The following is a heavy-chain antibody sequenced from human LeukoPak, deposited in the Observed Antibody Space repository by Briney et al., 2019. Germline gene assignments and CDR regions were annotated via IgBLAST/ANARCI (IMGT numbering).Heavy chain of an antibody. CDR1: GGTFSSYA. V-gene: IGHV1-69*13. Sequence: SVKVSCKTSGGTFSSYAISWVRQAPGQGLEWMGGIIPIFGTANYAQKFQGRVTITADESMSTAYMELSSLRSEDTAVYYCARQISSSWSAFDYWGQGTLVTVSS. J-gene: IGHJ4*02. CDR2: IIPIFGTA. CDR3: ARQISSSWSAFDY. D-gene: IGHD6-13*01.